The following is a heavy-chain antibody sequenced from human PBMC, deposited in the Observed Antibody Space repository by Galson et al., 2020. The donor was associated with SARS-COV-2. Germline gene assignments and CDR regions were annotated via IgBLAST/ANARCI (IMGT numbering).Heavy chain of an antibody. Sequence: ASVKVSFKASGYTFTSYYMHWVRQAPGQGLEWMGWINPNSGGTNYAQKFQGRVTMTRDTSISTAYMELSRLRSDDTAVYYCAREVAAARTNVDYWGQGTLVTVSS. CDR1: GYTFTSYY. D-gene: IGHD6-13*01. V-gene: IGHV1-2*02. CDR2: INPNSGGT. CDR3: AREVAAARTNVDY. J-gene: IGHJ4*02.